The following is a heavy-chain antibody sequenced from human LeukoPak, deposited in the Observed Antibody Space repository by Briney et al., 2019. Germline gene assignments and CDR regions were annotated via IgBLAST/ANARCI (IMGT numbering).Heavy chain of an antibody. J-gene: IGHJ4*02. D-gene: IGHD1-26*01. CDR2: ISGSGGST. Sequence: WVRXXPXXGLEWVSAISGSGGSTYYADSVKGRFTISRDNSKNTLYLQMNSLRAEDTAVYYCATPLFKWEGHWGQGTLVTVSS. V-gene: IGHV3-23*01. CDR3: ATPLFKWEGH.